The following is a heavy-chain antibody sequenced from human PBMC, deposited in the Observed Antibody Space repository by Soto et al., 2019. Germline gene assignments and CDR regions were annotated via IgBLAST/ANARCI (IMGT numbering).Heavy chain of an antibody. CDR2: ISSSSSTI. D-gene: IGHD6-19*01. CDR3: ARDSFGVAEAGTSFDAFDI. Sequence: EVQLVESGGGLVQPGVSLRLSCAASGFTFSSYSMNWVRQAPGKGLEWVSYISSSSSTIYYADSMKGRFTISRDNAKNSLYRNMNSLRAEDTAVYYCARDSFGVAEAGTSFDAFDIWGQGTMVTVSS. V-gene: IGHV3-48*01. J-gene: IGHJ3*02. CDR1: GFTFSSYS.